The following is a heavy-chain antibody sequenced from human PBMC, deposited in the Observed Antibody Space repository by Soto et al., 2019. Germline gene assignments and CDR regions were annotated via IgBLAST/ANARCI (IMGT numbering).Heavy chain of an antibody. CDR2: ITPVFGTP. J-gene: IGHJ6*02. CDR1: GGTFSSYR. CDR3: ARDLPSLEVRSYGMDV. D-gene: IGHD3-10*01. Sequence: QVQLVQSGAEVKKPGSSVKVSCKVSGGTFSSYRFSWVRQALGQGLEWMGGITPVFGTPDYAQKFQGRVTVTADRSTNTAYMELSRLTSEDTAVYYCARDLPSLEVRSYGMDVWGQGTTVTVSS. V-gene: IGHV1-69*06.